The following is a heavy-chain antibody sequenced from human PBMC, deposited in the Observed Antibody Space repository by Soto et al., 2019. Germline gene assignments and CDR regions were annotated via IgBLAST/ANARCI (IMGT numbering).Heavy chain of an antibody. J-gene: IGHJ6*02. Sequence: EVQLVESGGGLVKPGGSLRLSCAASGFTLSSYSMNWVRQAPGKGLEWVSSISSSSSYIYYADSVKGRFTISRDNAKNSLYLQMNSLRAEDTAVYYCASNNDYGDYAGYYYGMDVWGQGTTVTVSS. CDR1: GFTLSSYS. CDR2: ISSSSSYI. V-gene: IGHV3-21*01. CDR3: ASNNDYGDYAGYYYGMDV. D-gene: IGHD4-17*01.